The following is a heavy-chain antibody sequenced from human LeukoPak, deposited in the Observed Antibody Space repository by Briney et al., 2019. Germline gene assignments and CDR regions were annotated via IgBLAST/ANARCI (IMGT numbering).Heavy chain of an antibody. J-gene: IGHJ4*02. CDR1: GGSISSYY. V-gene: IGHV4-59*01. Sequence: PSETLSLTCTVSGGSISSYYWSWIRQPPGKGLEWIGYIYYSGSTNYNPSLKSRVTISVDTSKNQFSLKLSSVTAADTAVYYCARERVEMATIIHYWGQGTLVTVSS. D-gene: IGHD5-24*01. CDR2: IYYSGST. CDR3: ARERVEMATIIHY.